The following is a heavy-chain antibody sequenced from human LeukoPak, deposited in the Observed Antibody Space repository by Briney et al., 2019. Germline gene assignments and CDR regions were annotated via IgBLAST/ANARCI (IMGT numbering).Heavy chain of an antibody. J-gene: IGHJ3*02. V-gene: IGHV3-9*03. CDR3: AKARDSSGWYYSSAFDI. CDR2: ISWNSGSI. D-gene: IGHD6-19*01. Sequence: GGSLRLSCAASGFTFDDYAMHWVRQAPGKGLEWASGISWNSGSIGYADSVKGRFTISRDNAKNSLYLQMNSLRAEDMALYYCAKARDSSGWYYSSAFDIWGQGTMVTVSS. CDR1: GFTFDDYA.